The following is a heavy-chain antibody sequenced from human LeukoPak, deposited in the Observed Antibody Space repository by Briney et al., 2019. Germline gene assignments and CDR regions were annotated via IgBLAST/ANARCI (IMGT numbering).Heavy chain of an antibody. CDR3: ARHSSKVTSAANFDY. D-gene: IGHD6-25*01. CDR2: IYYSGST. V-gene: IGHV4-59*08. CDR1: GGSISSYY. J-gene: IGHJ4*02. Sequence: SETLSLTCAVSGGSISSYYWSWIRQPPGKGLEWIGYIYYSGSTNYNPSLKSRVTISVDTSKNQFSLKLSSVTAADTAVYYCARHSSKVTSAANFDYWGQGTLVTVSS.